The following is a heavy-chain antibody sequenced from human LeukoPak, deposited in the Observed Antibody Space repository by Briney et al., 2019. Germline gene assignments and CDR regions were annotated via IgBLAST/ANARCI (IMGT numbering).Heavy chain of an antibody. CDR1: GFIFSNYW. Sequence: GGSLRLSCAASGFIFSNYWMSWVRQAPGKGPEWVANIKPDGSEKYYVDSVKGRFTISRDNAKNSLFLQMNSLRAEDAALYYCSRHLIRDTNGYYLGTYEHWGQGSLVNVSS. CDR3: SRHLIRDTNGYYLGTYEH. D-gene: IGHD3-22*01. V-gene: IGHV3-7*05. CDR2: IKPDGSEK. J-gene: IGHJ4*02.